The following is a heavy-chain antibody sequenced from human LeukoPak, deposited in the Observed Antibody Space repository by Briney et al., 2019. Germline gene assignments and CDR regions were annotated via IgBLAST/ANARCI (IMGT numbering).Heavy chain of an antibody. CDR2: IYYSGST. Sequence: GSLRLSCAASGFTFSSYAMSWIRQPPGKGLEWIGYIYYSGSTNYNPSLKSRVTISVDTSKNQFSLKLSSVTAADTAVYYCARLDRAADEALDYWGQGTLVTVSS. D-gene: IGHD6-13*01. V-gene: IGHV4-59*08. CDR3: ARLDRAADEALDY. CDR1: GFTFSSYA. J-gene: IGHJ4*02.